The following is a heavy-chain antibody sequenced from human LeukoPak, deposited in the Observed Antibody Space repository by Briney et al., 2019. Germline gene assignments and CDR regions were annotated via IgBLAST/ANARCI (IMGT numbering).Heavy chain of an antibody. Sequence: SETLSLTCSVSGGSISSGYRSWIRQPPGKGLEWIAYIYNSGRSNYNPSLKSRVTISLDTSKNQFSLKLSSVTAADTAVYYCAGGSGASWFDPWGQGTLVTVSS. D-gene: IGHD2-8*02. CDR3: AGGSGASWFDP. CDR1: GGSISSGY. V-gene: IGHV4-59*01. J-gene: IGHJ5*02. CDR2: IYNSGRS.